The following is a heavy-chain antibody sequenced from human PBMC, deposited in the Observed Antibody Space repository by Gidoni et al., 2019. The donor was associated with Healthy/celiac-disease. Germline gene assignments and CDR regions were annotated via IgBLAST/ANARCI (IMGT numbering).Heavy chain of an antibody. Sequence: QVQLVQSGAEVKKPGASVKVSCKASGYTFTSYAMHWVRQAPGQRLEWMGWINAGNGNTKYSQKFQGRVTITRDTSASTAYMELSSLRSEDTAVYYCAREGDSSGWYHIDYWGQGTLVTVSS. D-gene: IGHD6-19*01. CDR2: INAGNGNT. CDR1: GYTFTSYA. V-gene: IGHV1-3*01. J-gene: IGHJ4*02. CDR3: AREGDSSGWYHIDY.